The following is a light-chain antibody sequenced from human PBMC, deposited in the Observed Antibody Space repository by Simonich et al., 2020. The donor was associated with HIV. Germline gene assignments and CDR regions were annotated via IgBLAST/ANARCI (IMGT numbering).Light chain of an antibody. CDR3: QQYYSTPLT. CDR2: WAS. Sequence: DIVMTQSPDSLAVSLGERATINCKSSQSVLYSSNNKNYLAWYQKKPGPPPKLLIDWASTRESGVPDRFSGSGSGTDFTLTISSLQAEDVALYYCQQYYSTPLTFGQGTKLEIK. V-gene: IGKV4-1*01. J-gene: IGKJ2*01. CDR1: QSVLYSSNNKNY.